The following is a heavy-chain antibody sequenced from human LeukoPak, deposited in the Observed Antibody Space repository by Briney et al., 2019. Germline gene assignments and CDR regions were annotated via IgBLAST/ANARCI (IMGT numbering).Heavy chain of an antibody. J-gene: IGHJ4*02. CDR1: GFTFSRNA. D-gene: IGHD2-2*03. Sequence: GGSLRLSCAASGFTFSRNAMNWVRQTPAKGLEWVSAISDTGGNTYYADSVKGRFSVSRDNSKNTLYLQMNSLRAEDTAVYYCAKDGGLWISAHWGDSWGRGTLVTVSS. CDR2: ISDTGGNT. CDR3: AKDGGLWISAHWGDS. V-gene: IGHV3-23*01.